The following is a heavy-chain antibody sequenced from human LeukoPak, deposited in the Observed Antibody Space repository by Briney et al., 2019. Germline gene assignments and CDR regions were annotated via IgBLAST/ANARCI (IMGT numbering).Heavy chain of an antibody. D-gene: IGHD3-10*01. V-gene: IGHV3-23*01. CDR2: ISGSGDST. CDR1: GFTFSSYG. CDR3: AKSKGGLLWFGESKFRGLGEVWFDP. Sequence: PGGSLRLSCAASGFTFSSYGMSWVRQAPGKGLEWVSGISGSGDSTYYADSVKGRFTISRDNSKNTLYQQMNSLRAEDTAVYYCAKSKGGLLWFGESKFRGLGEVWFDPWGQGTLVTVSS. J-gene: IGHJ5*02.